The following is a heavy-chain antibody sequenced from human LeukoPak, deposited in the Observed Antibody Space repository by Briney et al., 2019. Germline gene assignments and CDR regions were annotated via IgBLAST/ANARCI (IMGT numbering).Heavy chain of an antibody. CDR3: ARGDYYGSGSAGDY. Sequence: PSETLSLTCTVSGGSISSYYWSWIRQPPGKGLEWIGYIYYSGSTNYDPSLKSRVTISVDTSKNQFSLKLSSVTAADTAVYYCARGDYYGSGSAGDYWGQGTLVTVSS. CDR2: IYYSGST. CDR1: GGSISSYY. D-gene: IGHD3-10*01. J-gene: IGHJ4*02. V-gene: IGHV4-59*01.